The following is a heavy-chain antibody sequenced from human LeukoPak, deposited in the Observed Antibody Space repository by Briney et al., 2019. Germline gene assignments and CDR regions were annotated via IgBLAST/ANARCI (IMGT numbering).Heavy chain of an antibody. CDR1: GFTFSSYS. J-gene: IGHJ6*02. Sequence: GGSLRLSCAASGFTFSSYSMNWVRQAPGKGLEWVSSISSSSSYIYYADSVKGRFTISRDNAKNSLYLQMNSLRAEDTAVYYCARDLLVRGVPYYYGMDVWGQGTTVTVSS. V-gene: IGHV3-21*01. CDR2: ISSSSSYI. D-gene: IGHD3-10*01. CDR3: ARDLLVRGVPYYYGMDV.